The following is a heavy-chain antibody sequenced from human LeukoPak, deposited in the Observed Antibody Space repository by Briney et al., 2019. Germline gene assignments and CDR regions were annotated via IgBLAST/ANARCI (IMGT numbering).Heavy chain of an antibody. V-gene: IGHV4-61*01. CDR2: IYYSGST. D-gene: IGHD3-3*01. J-gene: IGHJ4*02. CDR3: ARGPDDFWSGYYRFDY. Sequence: SETLSLTCTVSGGSVSSGSYYWSWIRQPPGKGLEWIGDIYYSGSTNYNPSLKSRVTISVDTSKNQFSLKLSSVTAADTAVYYCARGPDDFWSGYYRFDYWGQGTLVTVSS. CDR1: GGSVSSGSYY.